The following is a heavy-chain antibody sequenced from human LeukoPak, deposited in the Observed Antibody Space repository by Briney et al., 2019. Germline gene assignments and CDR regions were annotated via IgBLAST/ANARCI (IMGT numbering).Heavy chain of an antibody. CDR3: ARSHSYGYFFDY. CDR2: IIPILGIA. V-gene: IGHV1-69*02. J-gene: IGHJ4*02. CDR1: GGTFSSYT. Sequence: SVKVSCKASGGTFSSYTISWVRQAPGQGLEWMGRIIPILGIANYAQKFQGRVTITADKSTSTAYMELSSLRSEDTAVYYCARSHSYGYFFDYWGQGTLVTVSS. D-gene: IGHD5-18*01.